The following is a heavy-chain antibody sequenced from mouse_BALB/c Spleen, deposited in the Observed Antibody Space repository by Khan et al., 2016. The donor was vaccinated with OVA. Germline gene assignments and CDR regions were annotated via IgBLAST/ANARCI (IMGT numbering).Heavy chain of an antibody. CDR2: LYYSGTT. CDR3: ARDRGGFDSYYFDC. J-gene: IGHJ2*01. D-gene: IGHD2-2*01. CDR1: GISITTGNYR. Sequence: EVQLQESGPGLVKPSQTVSLTCTVTGISITTGNYRWSWIRHFPGNKLEWIGYLYYSGTTTYNPSLTSRTTITRAPSNNRFFLDMHSLTTEDTATYYCARDRGGFDSYYFDCWGQGTALTVSA. V-gene: IGHV3-5*02.